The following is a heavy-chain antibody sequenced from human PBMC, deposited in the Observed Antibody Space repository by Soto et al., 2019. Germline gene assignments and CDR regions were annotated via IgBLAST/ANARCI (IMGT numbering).Heavy chain of an antibody. D-gene: IGHD6-13*01. Sequence: EVQLVESGGGLVQPGGSLRLSCAASGFTFSSYWMHWVRQAPGKGLVWVSRINSDGSSTSYADSVKGRFTISRDNAKNTLYLQMNSLRAEDTAVYYCARGAPGGPYSSSWYYYYGMDVWGQGTTVTVSS. CDR2: INSDGSST. CDR3: ARGAPGGPYSSSWYYYYGMDV. CDR1: GFTFSSYW. J-gene: IGHJ6*02. V-gene: IGHV3-74*01.